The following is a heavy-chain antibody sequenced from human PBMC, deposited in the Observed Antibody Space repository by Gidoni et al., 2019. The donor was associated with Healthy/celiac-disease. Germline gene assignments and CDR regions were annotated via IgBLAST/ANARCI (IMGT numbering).Heavy chain of an antibody. CDR3: ARDRDSSGWYIYFDL. CDR2: IWYDGSNK. V-gene: IGHV3-33*01. J-gene: IGHJ2*01. Sequence: QVQLVESGGGVVQPGRSLRLSCAASGFTFSSYGMHWVRQAPGKGLEWVAVIWYDGSNKYYADSVKGRFTISRDNSKNTLYLQMNSLRAEDTAVYYCARDRDSSGWYIYFDLWGRGTLVTVSS. CDR1: GFTFSSYG. D-gene: IGHD6-19*01.